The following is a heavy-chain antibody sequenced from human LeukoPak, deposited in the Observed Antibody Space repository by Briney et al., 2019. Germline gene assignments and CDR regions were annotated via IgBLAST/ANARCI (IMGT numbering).Heavy chain of an antibody. J-gene: IGHJ6*02. CDR2: IYYSGST. Sequence: SETLSLTCTVSGGSISSYYWSWIRQPPGKGLEWIGCIYYSGSTNYNPSLKSRVTISVDTSKNQFSLKLSSVTAADTAVYYCARDNGPGGMDVWGQGTTVTVSS. D-gene: IGHD2-8*01. CDR1: GGSISSYY. CDR3: ARDNGPGGMDV. V-gene: IGHV4-59*01.